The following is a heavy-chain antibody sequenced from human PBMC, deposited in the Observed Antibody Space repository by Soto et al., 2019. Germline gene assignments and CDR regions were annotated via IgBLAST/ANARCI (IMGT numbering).Heavy chain of an antibody. V-gene: IGHV3-21*01. CDR3: ASPSPYCSSTSCYVLHY. D-gene: IGHD2-2*01. CDR2: ISSSSSYI. Sequence: GGSLRLSCAASGFTFSSYSMNWVRQAPGKGLEWVSSISSSSSYIYYADSVKGRFTISRDNAKNSLYLQMNSLRAEDTAVYYCASPSPYCSSTSCYVLHYWGQGTLVTVSS. CDR1: GFTFSSYS. J-gene: IGHJ4*02.